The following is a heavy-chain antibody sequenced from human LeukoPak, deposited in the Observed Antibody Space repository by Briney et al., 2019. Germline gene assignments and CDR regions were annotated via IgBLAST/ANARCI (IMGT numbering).Heavy chain of an antibody. Sequence: GGSLRLSCAASGFTFSSYWMSWVRQAPGKGLEWVANIKQDGSEKYYVDSVKGRFTISRDNAKNSLYLQMNSLRAEDTAVYYCATLPHIAVASWGFHYWGQGTLVTVSS. J-gene: IGHJ4*02. V-gene: IGHV3-7*01. CDR3: ATLPHIAVASWGFHY. CDR1: GFTFSSYW. D-gene: IGHD6-19*01. CDR2: IKQDGSEK.